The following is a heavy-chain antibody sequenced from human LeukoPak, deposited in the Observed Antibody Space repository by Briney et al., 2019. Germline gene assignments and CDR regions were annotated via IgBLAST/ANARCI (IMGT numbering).Heavy chain of an antibody. J-gene: IGHJ5*02. V-gene: IGHV4-31*03. Sequence: SETLSLTCTVSGGSISSGGYYWSWIRQHPGKGLEWIGYIYYTGSTYYNPSLKSRVTISVDTSKNQFSLSLSSVTAADTAVYYCARKKTSSAENWFDPWGPGTLVTVSS. D-gene: IGHD1-7*01. CDR3: ARKKTSSAENWFDP. CDR1: GGSISSGGYY. CDR2: IYYTGST.